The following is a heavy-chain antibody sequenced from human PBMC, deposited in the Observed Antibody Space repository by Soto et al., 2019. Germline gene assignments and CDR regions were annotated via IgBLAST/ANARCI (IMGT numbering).Heavy chain of an antibody. D-gene: IGHD1-26*01. V-gene: IGHV4-61*01. CDR3: ASSGSYYYYYGMAV. CDR2: IYYSGST. J-gene: IGHJ6*02. CDR1: GGSVSSGSYY. Sequence: TSETLSLTCTVSGGSVSSGSYYWSWIRQPPGKGLEWIGYIYYSGSTNYNPSLKSRVTISVDTSKNQFSLKLSSVTAADTAVYYCASSGSYYYYYGMAVWGQGTTVTVSS.